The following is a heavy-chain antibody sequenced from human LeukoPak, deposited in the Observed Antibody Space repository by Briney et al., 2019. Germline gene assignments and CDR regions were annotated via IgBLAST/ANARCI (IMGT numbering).Heavy chain of an antibody. CDR1: GFTFSSYD. V-gene: IGHV3-13*01. D-gene: IGHD4-11*01. CDR2: IGTAGDT. CDR3: ARGTLQNWFDP. Sequence: PGGSLRLSCAASGFTFSSYDMHWVRQATGKGLEWVSAIGTAGDTYYPGSVKGRFTISRENAKNSLYLQMNSLRAGDTAAYYCARGTLQNWFDPWGQGTLVTVSS. J-gene: IGHJ5*02.